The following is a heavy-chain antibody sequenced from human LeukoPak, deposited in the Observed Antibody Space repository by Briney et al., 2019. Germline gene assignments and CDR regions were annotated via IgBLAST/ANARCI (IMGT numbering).Heavy chain of an antibody. CDR2: IDPSDSYT. J-gene: IGHJ4*02. CDR1: GYSFPSYW. Sequence: GESLKISCKGSGYSFPSYWITWVRQMPGKGLEWMGRIDPSDSYTNYSPSFQGHVTISADKSISTAYLQWSSLKASDTAMYYCARSYSGYGYLDYWGQGTLVTVSS. CDR3: ARSYSGYGYLDY. V-gene: IGHV5-10-1*01. D-gene: IGHD5-12*01.